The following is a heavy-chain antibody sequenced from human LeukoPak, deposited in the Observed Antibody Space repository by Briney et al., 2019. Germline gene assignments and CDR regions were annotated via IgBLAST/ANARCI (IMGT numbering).Heavy chain of an antibody. Sequence: SETLSLTCAVSGYSISSGYYWGWIRQPPGKGLEWIGSIYHSGSTYYNPSLKGRVTISVDTSKNQFSLKLSSVTAADTAVYYCARQQWELLGWVDYWGQGTLVTVSS. CDR1: GYSISSGYY. CDR2: IYHSGST. CDR3: ARQQWELLGWVDY. V-gene: IGHV4-38-2*01. D-gene: IGHD1-26*01. J-gene: IGHJ4*02.